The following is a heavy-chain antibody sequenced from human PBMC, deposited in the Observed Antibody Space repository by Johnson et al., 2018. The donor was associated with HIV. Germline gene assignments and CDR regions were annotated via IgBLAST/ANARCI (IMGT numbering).Heavy chain of an antibody. D-gene: IGHD1-26*01. CDR2: ISGSGGST. V-gene: IGHV3-23*04. Sequence: VQLVESGGGLVQPGGSLRLSCAASGFTFSSYAMSWVRQAPGKGLEWVSAISGSGGSTYYADSVKGRFTISRDNSKNTLYLQMNSLRAEDTAVYYCARYGISFVGATTVKWAFESWGQGTMVTVSS. CDR1: GFTFSSYA. CDR3: ARYGISFVGATTVKWAFES. J-gene: IGHJ3*02.